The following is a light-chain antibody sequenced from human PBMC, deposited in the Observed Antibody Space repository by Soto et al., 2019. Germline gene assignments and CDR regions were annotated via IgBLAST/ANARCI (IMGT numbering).Light chain of an antibody. CDR1: QTISSW. V-gene: IGKV1-5*03. Sequence: DIQMTQSPSTLSGSVGDRVTITCRASQTISSWLAWYQQRPGKAHKLLIYKASTLKSGVPSRFSGSGSGTDFTLTISSLEPEDFAVYYCQQRSNWPPITFGQGTRRRL. CDR2: KAS. CDR3: QQRSNWPPIT. J-gene: IGKJ5*01.